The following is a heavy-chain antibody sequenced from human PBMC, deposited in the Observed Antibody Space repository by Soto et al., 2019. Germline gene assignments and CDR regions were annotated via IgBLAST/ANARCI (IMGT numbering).Heavy chain of an antibody. J-gene: IGHJ5*02. CDR1: GLTFRRYW. Sequence: PGGSLRLSCAASGLTFRRYWMTWVRQAPGKGLEWVSAISGSGGSTYYADSVKGRFTISRDNSKNTLYLQMNSLRAEDTAVYYCATSSLSIAAPVEWFDPWGQGTLVTVSS. V-gene: IGHV3-23*01. D-gene: IGHD6-6*01. CDR2: ISGSGGST. CDR3: ATSSLSIAAPVEWFDP.